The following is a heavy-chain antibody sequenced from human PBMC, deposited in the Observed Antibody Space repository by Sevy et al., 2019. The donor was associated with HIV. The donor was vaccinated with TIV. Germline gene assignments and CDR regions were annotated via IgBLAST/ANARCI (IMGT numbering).Heavy chain of an antibody. CDR3: ARDGGYSGYDYRIWDY. J-gene: IGHJ4*02. CDR2: ISAYNGKT. D-gene: IGHD5-12*01. V-gene: IGHV1-18*01. CDR1: GYTFTSYG. Sequence: ASVKVSCKASGYTFTSYGISWVRQAPGQGLEWMGWISAYNGKTNYAQKLQGRVTMTTDTSTSTAYMELRSLRSDDAAVYYCARDGGYSGYDYRIWDYWGQGTLVTVSS.